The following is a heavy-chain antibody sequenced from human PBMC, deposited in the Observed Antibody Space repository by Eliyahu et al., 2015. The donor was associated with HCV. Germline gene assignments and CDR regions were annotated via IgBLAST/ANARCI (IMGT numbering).Heavy chain of an antibody. D-gene: IGHD3-16*01. CDR2: ISYDGSNK. V-gene: IGHV3-30*18. CDR3: AKGIMGLGY. J-gene: IGHJ4*02. CDR1: SYG. Sequence: SYGMHWVRQAPGKGLEWVAVISYDGSNKYYADSVKGRFTISRDNSKNTLYLQMNSLRAEDTAVYYCAKGIMGLGYWGQGTLVTVSS.